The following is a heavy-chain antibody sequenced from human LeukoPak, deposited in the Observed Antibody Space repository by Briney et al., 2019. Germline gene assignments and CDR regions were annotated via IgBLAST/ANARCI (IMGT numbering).Heavy chain of an antibody. CDR2: ISYDRSNK. Sequence: GGSLRLSCAASGFTFSTYAIHWVRQAPGTGLEWVALISYDRSNKYYADSVKGRFTISRDNSKDTLYLQMNSLGTEDTAVYYCARALSGIYSVGDAYDICGLGTMVTVSS. D-gene: IGHD1-26*01. CDR1: GFTFSTYA. V-gene: IGHV3-30*04. CDR3: ARALSGIYSVGDAYDI. J-gene: IGHJ3*02.